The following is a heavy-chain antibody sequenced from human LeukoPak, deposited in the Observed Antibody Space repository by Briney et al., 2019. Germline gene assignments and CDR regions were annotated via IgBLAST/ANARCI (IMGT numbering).Heavy chain of an antibody. Sequence: SETLSLTCTVSGGSISSGGYYWSWIRQPPGKGLEWIGYIYHSGSTYYNPSLKSRVTISVDRSKNQFSLKLSSVTAADTAVYYCARCFSNNWFGRYDYYMDVWGKGTTVTVSS. D-gene: IGHD6-13*01. CDR1: GGSISSGGYY. CDR3: ARCFSNNWFGRYDYYMDV. V-gene: IGHV4-30-2*01. CDR2: IYHSGST. J-gene: IGHJ6*03.